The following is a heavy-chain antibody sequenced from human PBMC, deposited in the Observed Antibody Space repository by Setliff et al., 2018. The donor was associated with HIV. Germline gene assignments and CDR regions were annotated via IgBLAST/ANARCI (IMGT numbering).Heavy chain of an antibody. V-gene: IGHV1-8*01. CDR3: ARGAPGRSCSGGSCSYFDY. D-gene: IGHD2-15*01. J-gene: IGHJ4*02. CDR1: GYTFTSLD. Sequence: ASVKVSCKASGYTFTSLDINWVRQATGQGPEGMGWLNPTSGNTGSAQRVQGRGTMTRNTSISIAYMELSNLRSEDTAVYYCARGAPGRSCSGGSCSYFDYWGQGTLVTVSS. CDR2: LNPTSGNT.